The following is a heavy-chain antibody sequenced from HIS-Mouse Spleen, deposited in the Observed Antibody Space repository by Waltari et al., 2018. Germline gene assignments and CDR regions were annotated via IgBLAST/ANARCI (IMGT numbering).Heavy chain of an antibody. CDR1: GFTFSSYG. CDR3: AKDKHHAFDY. Sequence: HVQLVESGGGVVQPGRSLRLSCAASGFTFSSYGMHWVRQAPGKGREWVAVISYDGSNKYYADSVKGRFTISRDNSKNTLYLQMNSLRAEDTAVYYCAKDKHHAFDYWGQGTLVTVSS. V-gene: IGHV3-30*18. CDR2: ISYDGSNK. J-gene: IGHJ4*02.